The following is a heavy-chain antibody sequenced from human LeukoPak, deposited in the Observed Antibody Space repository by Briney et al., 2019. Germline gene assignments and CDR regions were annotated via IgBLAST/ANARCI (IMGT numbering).Heavy chain of an antibody. CDR2: IYYSGST. D-gene: IGHD2-2*01. CDR1: GGSVSSGSYY. CDR3: ARVPRGYCSSTSCYWVWWNDALDI. Sequence: PSETMSLTCTVSGGSVSSGSYYWSWIRQPPGKGLEWIGYIYYSGSTNYNPSLKSRVTISVDTSKNQFSLKLSSVTAADTAVYYCARVPRGYCSSTSCYWVWWNDALDICGQGTMVTVSS. V-gene: IGHV4-61*01. J-gene: IGHJ3*02.